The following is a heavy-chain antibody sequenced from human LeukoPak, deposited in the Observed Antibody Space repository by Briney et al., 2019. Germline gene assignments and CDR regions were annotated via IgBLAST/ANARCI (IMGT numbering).Heavy chain of an antibody. D-gene: IGHD1-1*01. Sequence: ASVKVSFKASGYTFTGYYLHWVRQAPGQGLEWMGWINSNSGGTNYAQKFQGRVTMTRDTSISTAYMELSRLRSDDTAVYYCARNGNAFDIWGQGTMVTVSS. CDR3: ARNGNAFDI. CDR2: INSNSGGT. CDR1: GYTFTGYY. V-gene: IGHV1-2*02. J-gene: IGHJ3*02.